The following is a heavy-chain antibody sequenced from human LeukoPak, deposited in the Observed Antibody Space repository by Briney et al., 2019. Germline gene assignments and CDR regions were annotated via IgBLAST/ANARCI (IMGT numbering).Heavy chain of an antibody. Sequence: GGSLRLSCAASGFTFNRYAMSWVRQAPGKGLEWVSVIYSGGSTYYADSVKGRFTISRDNSKNTLYLQMNSLRAEDTAVYYCARENDYGDPDHWGQGTLVTVSS. V-gene: IGHV3-66*02. CDR3: ARENDYGDPDH. CDR1: GFTFNRYA. J-gene: IGHJ5*02. CDR2: IYSGGST. D-gene: IGHD4-17*01.